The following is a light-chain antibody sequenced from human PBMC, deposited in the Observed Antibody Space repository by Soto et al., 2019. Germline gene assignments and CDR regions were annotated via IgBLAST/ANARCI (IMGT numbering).Light chain of an antibody. CDR1: QTVSSN. J-gene: IGKJ1*01. V-gene: IGKV3-15*01. CDR2: GAY. CDR3: KQYGSSGT. Sequence: ELVMTQSPATLSVSPGDSATLSCRASQTVSSNLAWYHQRPCQAHMLLIYGAYTRSTGIHASFRGSGSGTEFTLTISRLEPEDFAVYYCKQYGSSGTCGQGTKVDIK.